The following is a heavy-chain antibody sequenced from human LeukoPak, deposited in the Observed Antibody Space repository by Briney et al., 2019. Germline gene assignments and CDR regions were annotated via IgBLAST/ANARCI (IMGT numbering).Heavy chain of an antibody. CDR2: INPNSGGT. CDR1: GYTFTGSY. V-gene: IGHV1-2*02. CDR3: ARRGIAAAGYYYYGMDV. D-gene: IGHD6-13*01. Sequence: ASVKVSCKASGYTFTGSYMHWVRQAPGQGLEWMGWINPNSGGTNYAQKFQGRVTMTRDTSISTAYMELSRLRSDDTAVYYCARRGIAAAGYYYYGMDVWGQGTTVTVSS. J-gene: IGHJ6*02.